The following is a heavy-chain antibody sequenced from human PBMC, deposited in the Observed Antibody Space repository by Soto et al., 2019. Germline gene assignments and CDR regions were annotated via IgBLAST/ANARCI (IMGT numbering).Heavy chain of an antibody. CDR1: GGYIISSSYY. V-gene: IGHV4-39*01. CDR2: IYYSGST. D-gene: IGHD3-10*01. J-gene: IGHJ4*02. CDR3: ARHQEYYYGSGSYLNYFDY. Sequence: PSETLSLTCTVAGGYIISSSYYWGWIRKPPGKGLEWIGSIYYSGSTYYNPSLKSRVTISVDTSKNQFSLKLSSVTAADTAVYYCARHQEYYYGSGSYLNYFDYWGQGTLVTVSS.